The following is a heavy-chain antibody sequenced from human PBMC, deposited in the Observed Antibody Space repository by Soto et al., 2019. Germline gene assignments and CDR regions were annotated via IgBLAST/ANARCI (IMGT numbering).Heavy chain of an antibody. CDR3: AKSFLCSSASCRDYYYYGLDV. Sequence: EVQLLESGGGLVQPGGSLRLSCAASGFTFSSAAMSWVRQTPGKGLEWVSAISGGGGSSYYADSVKGRFTISRDNSKNTPYLHMNSLRAEDTAVYYCAKSFLCSSASCRDYYYYGLDVWGQGTTVPVSS. CDR1: GFTFSSAA. J-gene: IGHJ6*02. V-gene: IGHV3-23*01. D-gene: IGHD2-2*01. CDR2: ISGGGGSS.